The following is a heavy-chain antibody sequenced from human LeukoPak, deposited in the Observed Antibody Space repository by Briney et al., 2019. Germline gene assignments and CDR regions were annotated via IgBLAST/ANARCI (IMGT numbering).Heavy chain of an antibody. CDR3: ATDPGGSGSYYSLDY. J-gene: IGHJ4*02. D-gene: IGHD3-10*01. CDR1: GYTFTSYD. CDR2: MNPNNNYT. V-gene: IGHV1-8*01. Sequence: ASVKVSCKASGYTFTSYDFHWVRQATGQGLEWMGWMNPNNNYTGYAQKFQGRVTMTRNTSIRTAYMELSSLRSEDTAVYYCATDPGGSGSYYSLDYWGQGTLVTVSS.